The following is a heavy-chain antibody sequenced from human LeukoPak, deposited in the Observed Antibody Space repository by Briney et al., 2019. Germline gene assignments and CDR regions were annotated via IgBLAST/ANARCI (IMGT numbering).Heavy chain of an antibody. CDR2: INHSGST. CDR3: ARGPSDYGGNESY. Sequence: PSETLSLTCTVSGGSISSGGYYWSWIRQPPGKGLEWIGEINHSGSTNYNPSLKSRVTISVDTSKNQFSLKLSSVTAADTAVYYCARGPSDYGGNESYWGQGTLVTVSS. J-gene: IGHJ4*02. V-gene: IGHV4-39*07. D-gene: IGHD4-23*01. CDR1: GGSISSGGYY.